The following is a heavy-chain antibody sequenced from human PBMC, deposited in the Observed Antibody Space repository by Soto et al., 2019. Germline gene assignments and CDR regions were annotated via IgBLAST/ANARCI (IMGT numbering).Heavy chain of an antibody. D-gene: IGHD2-15*01. Sequence: VSVKVSCKASGYTFTSYGISWLRQAPGEGLEWMGWISAYNGNTNYAQKLQGRVTMTTDTSTSTAYMELRSLRSDDTAVYYCARSGGSSYYYYYGMDVWGQGTTVTVSS. V-gene: IGHV1-18*01. CDR1: GYTFTSYG. CDR3: ARSGGSSYYYYYGMDV. J-gene: IGHJ6*02. CDR2: ISAYNGNT.